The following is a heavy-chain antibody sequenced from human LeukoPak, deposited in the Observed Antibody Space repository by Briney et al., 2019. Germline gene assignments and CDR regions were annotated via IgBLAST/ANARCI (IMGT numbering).Heavy chain of an antibody. V-gene: IGHV3-48*03. J-gene: IGHJ6*03. CDR1: GFTFSSYE. D-gene: IGHD1/OR15-1a*01. Sequence: GGSLRLSCAASGFTFSSYEMNWVRQAPGKGLEWVSYISSSGSTIYYADSVKGRFTISRDNAKNSLYLQMNSLRAEDTAVYYCARDTARPRTYYYYMDVWGKGTTVTVSS. CDR2: ISSSGSTI. CDR3: ARDTARPRTYYYYMDV.